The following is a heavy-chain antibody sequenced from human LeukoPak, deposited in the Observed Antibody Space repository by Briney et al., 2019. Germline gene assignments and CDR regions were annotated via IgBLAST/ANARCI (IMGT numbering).Heavy chain of an antibody. D-gene: IGHD3-22*01. V-gene: IGHV3-11*01. CDR1: GFTFSDYY. Sequence: GGSLRLSCAASGFTFSDYYMSWIRQAPGKGLEWVSYISSNGSTIYYADSVKGRFTISRDNAKNSLYLQMNSLRAEGTAVYYCARDHPTYYYDSSGYYDYWGQGTLVTVPS. J-gene: IGHJ4*02. CDR2: ISSNGSTI. CDR3: ARDHPTYYYDSSGYYDY.